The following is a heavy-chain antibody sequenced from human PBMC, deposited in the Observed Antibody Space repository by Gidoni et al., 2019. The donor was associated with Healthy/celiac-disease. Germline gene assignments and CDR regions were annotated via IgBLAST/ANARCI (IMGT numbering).Heavy chain of an antibody. V-gene: IGHV3-23*01. J-gene: IGHJ4*02. CDR2: ISGSGGST. Sequence: EVQLLESGGGLVQPGGSLRLSCAASGFTFSSYAMSWVRQAPGKGLVWVSAISGSGGSTYYADSVKGRFTISRDNSKNTLYLQMNSLRAEDTAVYYCAKGVSHYYDSSGWVDDYWGQGTLVTVSS. D-gene: IGHD3-22*01. CDR1: GFTFSSYA. CDR3: AKGVSHYYDSSGWVDDY.